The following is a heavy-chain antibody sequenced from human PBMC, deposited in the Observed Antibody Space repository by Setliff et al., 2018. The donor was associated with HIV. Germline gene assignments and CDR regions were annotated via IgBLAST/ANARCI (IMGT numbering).Heavy chain of an antibody. CDR1: GYTFTSYG. J-gene: IGHJ4*02. Sequence: GAAVKVSCKASGYTFTSYGISWVRQAPGQGLEWMGWISAYNGNTNYAQKLQGRVTMTTDTSSSTAYLDLRSLRSDDTAVYYCAIDSDNFWSGYYAAFDYWGQGTQVTVPQ. CDR2: ISAYNGNT. CDR3: AIDSDNFWSGYYAAFDY. V-gene: IGHV1-18*01. D-gene: IGHD3-3*01.